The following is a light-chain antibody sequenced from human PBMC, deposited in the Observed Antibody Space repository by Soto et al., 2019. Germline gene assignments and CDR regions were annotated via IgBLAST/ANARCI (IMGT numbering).Light chain of an antibody. CDR3: QQYGSSPYT. CDR2: GAS. CDR1: QSVSSSN. V-gene: IGKV3-20*01. Sequence: EIVLTQSPGTLSLSPGERATLSCRATQSVSSSNLAWYQQKPGQAPRLLIYGASNRATGIPDRFGGSGSGTDFTLTISRLEPEDFAAYYCQQYGSSPYTFGQGTKLEIK. J-gene: IGKJ2*01.